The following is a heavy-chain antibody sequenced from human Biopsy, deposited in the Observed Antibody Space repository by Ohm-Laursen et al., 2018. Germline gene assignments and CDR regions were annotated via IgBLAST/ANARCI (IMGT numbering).Heavy chain of an antibody. D-gene: IGHD2-21*02. CDR3: ARDMMVTARPYYYSGVDV. CDR1: EYSVTDYF. CDR2: INPKSGVA. Sequence: ASVKVSCNASEYSVTDYFIHWVRHAPGQGFEWMGWINPKSGVANHAQNFQGRVSMTRDTSIHTVYLELSSLRSDNTAVYYCARDMMVTARPYYYSGVDVWGPGTRVTVSS. J-gene: IGHJ6*02. V-gene: IGHV1-2*02.